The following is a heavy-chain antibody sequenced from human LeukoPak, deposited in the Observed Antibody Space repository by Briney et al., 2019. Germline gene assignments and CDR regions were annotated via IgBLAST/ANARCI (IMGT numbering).Heavy chain of an antibody. CDR3: ARGSGSSVGAMASNYFDY. Sequence: SETLSLTCAVYGGSFSGYYWSWIRQPPGKGLEWIGEINHSGSTNYNPSLKSRVTISVDTSKNQFSLKLSSVTAADTAVYYCARGSGSSVGAMASNYFDYWGQGTLVTVSS. CDR1: GGSFSGYY. CDR2: INHSGST. D-gene: IGHD1-26*01. J-gene: IGHJ4*02. V-gene: IGHV4-34*01.